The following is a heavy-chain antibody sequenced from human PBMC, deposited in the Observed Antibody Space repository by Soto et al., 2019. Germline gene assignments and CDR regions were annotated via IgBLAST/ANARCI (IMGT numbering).Heavy chain of an antibody. CDR3: AHYGYCSGGSCYSRGRGAFDI. Sequence: SGPMPGKPTQTLTPACTFSWFPLHTSGGGVGWIRQPPRKAPGSLVLIYWDDDKRYSPSLKSRLTITKDTSKNQVVLTMTNMDPVDTATYYCAHYGYCSGGSCYSRGRGAFDIWGQGTMVTVSS. CDR2: IYWDDDK. V-gene: IGHV2-5*02. J-gene: IGHJ3*02. CDR1: WFPLHTSGGG. D-gene: IGHD2-15*01.